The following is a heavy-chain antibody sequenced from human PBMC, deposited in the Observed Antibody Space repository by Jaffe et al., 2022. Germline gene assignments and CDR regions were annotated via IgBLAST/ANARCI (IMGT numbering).Heavy chain of an antibody. V-gene: IGHV4-39*01. Sequence: QLQLQESGPGLVKPSETLSLTCTVSGGSISSSSYYWGWIRQPPGKGLEWIGSIYYSGSTYYNPSLKSRVTISVDTSKNQFSLKLSSVTAADTAVYYCARHSITGTAEYGGGYYFDYWGQGTLVTVSS. CDR2: IYYSGST. J-gene: IGHJ4*02. D-gene: IGHD1-7*01. CDR3: ARHSITGTAEYGGGYYFDY. CDR1: GGSISSSSYY.